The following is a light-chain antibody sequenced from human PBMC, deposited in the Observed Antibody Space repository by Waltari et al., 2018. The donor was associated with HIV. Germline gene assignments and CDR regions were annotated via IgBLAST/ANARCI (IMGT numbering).Light chain of an antibody. CDR1: TTAGGVYSS. Sequence: SALTQPSSVSGSPGQSIPISRTVATTAGGVYSSVSWYQHHPGKAPQLMIYDVSNRPSGVSNRFSGSKSGNTASLTISGLQAEDEADYYCSSHTSSSTYVFGTGTKVTVL. CDR2: DVS. V-gene: IGLV2-14*03. J-gene: IGLJ1*01. CDR3: SSHTSSSTYV.